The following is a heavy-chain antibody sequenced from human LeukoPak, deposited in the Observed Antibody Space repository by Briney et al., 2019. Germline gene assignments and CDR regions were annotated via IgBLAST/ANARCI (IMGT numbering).Heavy chain of an antibody. CDR1: GYSISSGYY. D-gene: IGHD2-2*02. J-gene: IGHJ4*02. Sequence: SETLSLTXAVSGYSISSGYYWGWIRQPPGKGLEWIGSIYHSGSTYYNPSLKSRVTISVDTSKNQFSLKLSSVTAADTAVYYCARYGYCSSTSCYREGFDYWGQGTLVTVSS. CDR3: ARYGYCSSTSCYREGFDY. CDR2: IYHSGST. V-gene: IGHV4-38-2*01.